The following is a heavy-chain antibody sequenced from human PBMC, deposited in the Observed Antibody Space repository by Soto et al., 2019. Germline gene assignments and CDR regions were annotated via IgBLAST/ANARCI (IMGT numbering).Heavy chain of an antibody. Sequence: TLSLTCTVSGGSISSGDYYWSWIRQPPGKGLEWIGYIYYSGSTYYNPSLKSRVTISVDTSKNQFSLKLSSVTAADTAVYYCAREPVTKIVADYWGQGTLVTVSS. CDR3: AREPVTKIVADY. V-gene: IGHV4-30-4*01. CDR1: GGSISSGDYY. CDR2: IYYSGST. D-gene: IGHD4-17*01. J-gene: IGHJ4*02.